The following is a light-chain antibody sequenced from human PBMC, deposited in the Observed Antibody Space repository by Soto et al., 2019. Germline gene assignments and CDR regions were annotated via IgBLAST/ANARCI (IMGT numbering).Light chain of an antibody. CDR2: EVT. CDR1: SSDVGAYNY. Sequence: QSALAQPPSASGSPGQSVTISCTGTSSDVGAYNYVSWYQQHPGKAPKLVIYEVTERPPGVPERFSGSKSGSTASLTVSGLQDEAEALYYCASYAGNNNFVLFGGGTKVTVL. J-gene: IGLJ2*01. CDR3: ASYAGNNNFVL. V-gene: IGLV2-8*01.